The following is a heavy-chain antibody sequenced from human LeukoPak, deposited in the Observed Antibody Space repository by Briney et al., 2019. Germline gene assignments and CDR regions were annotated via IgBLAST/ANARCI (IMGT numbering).Heavy chain of an antibody. CDR2: INPNSGAT. V-gene: IGHV1-2*02. D-gene: IGHD2-21*01. J-gene: IGHJ6*03. CDR3: ARNCEYYYYYMDV. Sequence: ASVKVSCKASGYTFTGHYMHWVRQAPGQGLEWMGWINPNSGATNYAQKFQGRVTMTRDTSISTAYMELSRLRSDDTAVYYCARNCEYYYYYMDVWGKGTTVTVSS. CDR1: GYTFTGHY.